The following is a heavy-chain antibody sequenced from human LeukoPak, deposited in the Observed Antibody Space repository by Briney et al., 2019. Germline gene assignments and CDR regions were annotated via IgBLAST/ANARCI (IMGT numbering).Heavy chain of an antibody. J-gene: IGHJ4*02. CDR2: IKSKTDGGTT. CDR1: GFPLSKHW. Sequence: GGSLRLSCAASGFPLSKHWMRWVGQAPGKGLEWVGRIKSKTDGGTTDYAAPVKGRFTISRDDSKNTLYLQINSLKTEVTAVYYCLRDWYGSWSYLQIRESYFDYWGQGTLVTVSS. CDR3: LRDWYGSWSYLQIRESYFDY. V-gene: IGHV3-15*01. D-gene: IGHD3-10*01.